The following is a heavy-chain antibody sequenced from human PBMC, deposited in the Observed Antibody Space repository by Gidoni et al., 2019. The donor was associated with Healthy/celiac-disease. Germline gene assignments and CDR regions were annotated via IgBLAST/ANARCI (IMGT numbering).Heavy chain of an antibody. J-gene: IGHJ4*02. CDR3: ARDLGGGSGRHPQYYFDY. V-gene: IGHV1-46*01. Sequence: QVQLVQSGAEVKKPGASVKVSCKASGYTFTSYYMHWVRQAPGQGLEWMGIINPSGGSTSYAQKFQGRVTMTRDTSTSTVYMELSSLRSEDTAVYYCARDLGGGSGRHPQYYFDYWGQGTLVTVSS. D-gene: IGHD3-10*01. CDR2: INPSGGST. CDR1: GYTFTSYY.